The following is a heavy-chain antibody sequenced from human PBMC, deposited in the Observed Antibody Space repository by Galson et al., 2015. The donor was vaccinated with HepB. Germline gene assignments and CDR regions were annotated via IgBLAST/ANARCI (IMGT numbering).Heavy chain of an antibody. D-gene: IGHD5-24*01. Sequence: SLRLSCAASGFTFSSYSMNWVRQAPGKGLEWVSYISSSSSTIYYADSVKGRFTISRDNAKNSLYLQMNSLRDEDTAVYYCARDPTSRDGYLYYFDYWGQGTLVTVSS. CDR3: ARDPTSRDGYLYYFDY. J-gene: IGHJ4*02. CDR1: GFTFSSYS. V-gene: IGHV3-48*02. CDR2: ISSSSSTI.